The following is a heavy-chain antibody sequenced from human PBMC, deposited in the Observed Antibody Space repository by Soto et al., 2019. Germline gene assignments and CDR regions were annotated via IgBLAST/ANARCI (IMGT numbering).Heavy chain of an antibody. CDR1: GFTFSSYG. CDR2: IWYGGSNK. Sequence: SLRLSCAASGFTFSSYGMHWVRQAPGKGLEWVAVIWYGGSNKYYADSVKGRFTISRDNSKNTLYLQMNSLRAEDTAVYYCARDRYCSSTSCYYYGMDVWGQGTTVTVSS. J-gene: IGHJ6*02. CDR3: ARDRYCSSTSCYYYGMDV. D-gene: IGHD2-2*01. V-gene: IGHV3-33*01.